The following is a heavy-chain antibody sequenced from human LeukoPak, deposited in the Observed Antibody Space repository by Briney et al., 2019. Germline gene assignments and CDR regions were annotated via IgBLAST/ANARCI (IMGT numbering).Heavy chain of an antibody. CDR3: ARIDHYYGSGSHNFDY. D-gene: IGHD3-10*01. CDR2: IYHSGST. Sequence: ASETLSLTCAVSGGSISSSNWWSWVRQPPGKGLEWIGEIYHSGSTNYNPSLKSRVTISVDKSKNQFSLKLSSVTAADTAVYYCARIDHYYGSGSHNFDYWGQGTLVTVSS. J-gene: IGHJ4*02. V-gene: IGHV4-4*02. CDR1: GGSISSSNW.